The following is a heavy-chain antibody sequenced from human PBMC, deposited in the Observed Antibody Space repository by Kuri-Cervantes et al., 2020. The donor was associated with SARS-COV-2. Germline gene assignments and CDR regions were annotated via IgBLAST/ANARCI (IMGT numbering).Heavy chain of an antibody. CDR1: GYTFTSYG. J-gene: IGHJ6*02. CDR3: ARAVVAAASGAYYYGMDV. D-gene: IGHD2-15*01. CDR2: ISAYNGNT. V-gene: IGHV1-18*01. Sequence: ASVKVSCKASGYTFTSYGISWVRQAPGQGLEWMGWISAYNGNTNYAQKFQGRVTITADESTSTAYMELSSLRSEDTAVYYCARAVVAAASGAYYYGMDVWGQGTTVTVSS.